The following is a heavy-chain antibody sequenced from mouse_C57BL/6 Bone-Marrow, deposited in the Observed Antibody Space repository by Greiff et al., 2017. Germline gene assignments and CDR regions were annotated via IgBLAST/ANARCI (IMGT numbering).Heavy chain of an antibody. D-gene: IGHD2-5*01. Sequence: VQLQQPGAELVMPGASVKLSCKASGYTFTSYWMHWVKQRPGQGLEWIGKIDPSDSYTNYNQKFKGKATLTVDKSSSTAYMQLSSLTSEDSAVYYCARGDSDYHWYFDGWGTGTTVTVSS. CDR2: IDPSDSYT. J-gene: IGHJ1*03. CDR1: GYTFTSYW. CDR3: ARGDSDYHWYFDG. V-gene: IGHV1-69*01.